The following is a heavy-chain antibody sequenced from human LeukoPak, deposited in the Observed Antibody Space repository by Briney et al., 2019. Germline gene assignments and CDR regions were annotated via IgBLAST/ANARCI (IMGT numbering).Heavy chain of an antibody. D-gene: IGHD5-18*01. J-gene: IGHJ4*02. CDR2: ISSSGSTI. V-gene: IGHV3-11*04. CDR1: GFTFSDYY. CDR3: ARDGQYSYGYLF. Sequence: GGSLRLSCAASGFTFSDYYMSWIRQAPGKGLEWVSYISSSGSTIYYAASVKGRFTISRDNAKNSLYRQMTSLRAEDTAVYYCARDGQYSYGYLFWGQGTLVTVSS.